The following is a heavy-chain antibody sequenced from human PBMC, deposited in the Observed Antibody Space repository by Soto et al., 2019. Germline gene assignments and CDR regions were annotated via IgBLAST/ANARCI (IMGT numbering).Heavy chain of an antibody. CDR3: ARAPYYYGATFDY. V-gene: IGHV1-69*06. CDR2: IIPIFGTA. D-gene: IGHD3-10*01. J-gene: IGHJ4*02. CDR1: GGTFSSYA. Sequence: GASVKVSCKASGGTFSSYAISWVRQAPGQGREWMGGIIPIFGTANYAQKFQGRVTITADKSTSTAYMELSSLRSEDTAVYYCARAPYYYGATFDYWGQGTLVTVSS.